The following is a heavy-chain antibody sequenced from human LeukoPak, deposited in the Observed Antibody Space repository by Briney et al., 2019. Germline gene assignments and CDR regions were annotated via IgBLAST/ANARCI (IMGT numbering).Heavy chain of an antibody. D-gene: IGHD4-23*01. CDR1: GFTFSSYE. V-gene: IGHV3-48*03. CDR2: ICSSGSTV. CDR3: ARDTLEYSNSPDALDI. Sequence: GGSLRLSCAASGFTFSSYEMNWVRQAPGKGLEWVSYICSSGSTVYYADSVKGRFTISRDKAKNSLYMQMESLRDEDTAIYYCARDTLEYSNSPDALDIWGQGTMVTVSS. J-gene: IGHJ3*02.